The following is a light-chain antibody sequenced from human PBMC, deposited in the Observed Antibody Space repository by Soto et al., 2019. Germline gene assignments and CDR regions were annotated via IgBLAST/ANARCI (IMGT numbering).Light chain of an antibody. Sequence: QSALTQPASVSGSPGQSITISCTGTSSDVGNYKYVSWYQQHPGKAPKLMIYEVSNRPSGVSNRFSGSKSGNTASLTISGLQAEDEADYYCSSYTSSSTPLVFGTGTKLTVL. CDR3: SSYTSSSTPLV. J-gene: IGLJ1*01. CDR1: SSDVGNYKY. CDR2: EVS. V-gene: IGLV2-14*01.